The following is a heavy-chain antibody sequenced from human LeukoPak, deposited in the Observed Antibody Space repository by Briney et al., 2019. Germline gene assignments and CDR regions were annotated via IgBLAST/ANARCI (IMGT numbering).Heavy chain of an antibody. J-gene: IGHJ6*03. V-gene: IGHV6-1*01. CDR1: GDSVSSNSAA. Sequence: SQTLSLTCAISGDSVSSNSAAWNWIRQSPSRGLEWLGRTYYRSKWYNDYAVSVKSRITINPDTSKSQFSLQLNSVTPEDTAVYYCARDHGSMVRGVIGRSSDYYYHYYMDVWGKGTTVTVSS. CDR2: TYYRSKWYN. D-gene: IGHD3-10*01. CDR3: ARDHGSMVRGVIGRSSDYYYHYYMDV.